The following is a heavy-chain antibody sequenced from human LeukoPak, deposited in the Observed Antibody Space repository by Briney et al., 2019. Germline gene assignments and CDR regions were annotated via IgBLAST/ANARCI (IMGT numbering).Heavy chain of an antibody. CDR2: ISAYNGNT. V-gene: IGHV1-18*01. D-gene: IGHD3-3*01. CDR3: ASGAQEGDFWSGYWSRFDY. Sequence: ASVKASCKASGGTFSSYGISWVRQAPGQGLEWMGWISAYNGNTNYAQKLQGRVTMTTDTSTSTAYMELRSLRSDDTAVYYCASGAQEGDFWSGYWSRFDYWGQGTLVTVSS. CDR1: GGTFSSYG. J-gene: IGHJ4*02.